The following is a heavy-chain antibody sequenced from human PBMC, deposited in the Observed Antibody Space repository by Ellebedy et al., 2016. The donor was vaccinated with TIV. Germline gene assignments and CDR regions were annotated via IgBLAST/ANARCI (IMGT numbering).Heavy chain of an antibody. CDR3: ARGRYDYVWGSIDY. CDR1: GGTFSSYA. CDR2: IIPIFGTA. D-gene: IGHD3-16*01. Sequence: SVKVSXKASGGTFSSYAISWVRQAPGQGLEWMGGIIPIFGTANYAQKFQGRVTITADKSTSTAYMELSSLRSEDTAVYYCARGRYDYVWGSIDYWGQGTLVTVSS. J-gene: IGHJ4*02. V-gene: IGHV1-69*06.